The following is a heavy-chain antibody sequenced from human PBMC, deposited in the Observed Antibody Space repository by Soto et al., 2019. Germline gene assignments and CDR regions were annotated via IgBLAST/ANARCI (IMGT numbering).Heavy chain of an antibody. V-gene: IGHV3-66*01. CDR1: GFTVSSNY. CDR2: IYSGGST. J-gene: IGHJ4*02. Sequence: EVQLVESGGGLVQPGGSLRLSCAASGFTVSSNYMSWVRQAPGKGLEWVSVIYSGGSTYYADSVKGRFTISRDNSKNTLYLQMNSLRAEDTAVYYCARDAVDSYDRFDYWGQGTLVTVSS. CDR3: ARDAVDSYDRFDY. D-gene: IGHD5-18*01.